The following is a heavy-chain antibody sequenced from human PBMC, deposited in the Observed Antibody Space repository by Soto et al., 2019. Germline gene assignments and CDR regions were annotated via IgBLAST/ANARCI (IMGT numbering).Heavy chain of an antibody. CDR1: GGSISSSSYY. Sequence: SETLSLTCTVSGGSISSSSYYWVWIRQPPGKGLEWIGNIYHSGSTNYNPSLKGRVTISVDTSKNQFSLKLSSVTAADTAVYYCARRQRIAARPYLYYYYGMDVWGQGTTVTVSS. D-gene: IGHD6-6*01. CDR2: IYHSGST. J-gene: IGHJ6*02. CDR3: ARRQRIAARPYLYYYYGMDV. V-gene: IGHV4-39*07.